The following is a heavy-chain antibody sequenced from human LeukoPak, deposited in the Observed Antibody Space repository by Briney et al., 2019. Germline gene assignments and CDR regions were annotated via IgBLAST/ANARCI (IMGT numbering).Heavy chain of an antibody. CDR1: GYTFTSYD. J-gene: IGHJ6*02. D-gene: IGHD5-12*01. Sequence: ASVKVSCKASGYTFTSYDINWVRQATVQGLEWMGWMNPNSGNTGYAQKFQGRVTMTRNTSISTAYMELSSLRSEDTAVYYCARTPPIGATLYYYYYYGMDVWGQGTTVTVSS. CDR3: ARTPPIGATLYYYYYYGMDV. V-gene: IGHV1-8*01. CDR2: MNPNSGNT.